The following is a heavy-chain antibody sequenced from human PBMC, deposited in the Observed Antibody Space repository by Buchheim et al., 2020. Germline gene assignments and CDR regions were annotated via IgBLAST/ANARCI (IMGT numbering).Heavy chain of an antibody. J-gene: IGHJ4*02. D-gene: IGHD5-24*01. V-gene: IGHV3-48*03. CDR2: ITSSASVT. CDR1: GFTFSSYD. Sequence: EVQLVESGGGLVQPGGSLRLSCAASGFTFSSYDMSWVRQAPGKGLEWVSYITSSASVTYYADSVKGRVTISRDNAKNSLYLQMNSLRVEDTAVYYCARRRGDHTHYYFDYWGQGTL. CDR3: ARRRGDHTHYYFDY.